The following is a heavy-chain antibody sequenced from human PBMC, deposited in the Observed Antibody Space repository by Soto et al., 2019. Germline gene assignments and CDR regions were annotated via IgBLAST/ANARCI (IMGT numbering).Heavy chain of an antibody. J-gene: IGHJ4*02. V-gene: IGHV2-5*02. CDR3: AHRVLRTVFGLVTTTAIYFDF. D-gene: IGHD3-3*01. CDR2: IYWDDDK. CDR1: GXSLTTSGVG. Sequence: QITLKESGPTVVKPTETLTLTCTFSGXSLTTSGVGVGWVRQSPGKAPEWLALIYWDDDKRYSTSLKSRLTITKDTSKNQVVLTMANVDPADTATYYCAHRVLRTVFGLVTTTAIYFDFWGQGTPVVVSS.